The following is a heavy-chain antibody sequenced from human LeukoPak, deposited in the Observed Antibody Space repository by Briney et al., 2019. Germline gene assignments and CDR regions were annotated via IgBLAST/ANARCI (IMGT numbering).Heavy chain of an antibody. V-gene: IGHV4-30-2*01. Sequence: SETLSLTCTVSGGSISSGGYYWSWIRQPPGKGLEWIGYIYHSGSTYYNSSLKSRVTISVDTSNNKFSLKLSSVTAADTAVYYCAREDPPGPPNWGQGAMVTVSS. CDR3: AREDPPGPPN. CDR2: IYHSGST. CDR1: GGSISSGGYY. J-gene: IGHJ3*01.